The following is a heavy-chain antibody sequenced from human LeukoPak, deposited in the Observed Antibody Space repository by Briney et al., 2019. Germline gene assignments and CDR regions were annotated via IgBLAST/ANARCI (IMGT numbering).Heavy chain of an antibody. D-gene: IGHD6-19*01. CDR2: INPSGGST. V-gene: IGHV1-46*01. J-gene: IGHJ4*02. Sequence: ASVKVSCKASGYTFTNYYIHWVRQAPGQGLEWMGIINPSGGSTNYAQKFQGRVTMTRDTSTSTVYMELSSLRSEDTAVHYCARANSSGGTDGYFDYWGQGTLVIVSS. CDR3: ARANSSGGTDGYFDY. CDR1: GYTFTNYY.